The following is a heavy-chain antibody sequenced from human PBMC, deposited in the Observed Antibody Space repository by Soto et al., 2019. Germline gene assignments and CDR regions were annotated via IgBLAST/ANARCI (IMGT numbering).Heavy chain of an antibody. CDR1: GGSINSGNYY. Sequence: QLHLQESGPGLVKPSETLSLTCIVSGGSINSGNYYWGWIRQSPGKGLEWIESIYYSGGTLNNPSFRVRVTMSVATSKNQLTIKLNSATAADSGVYSCSRHGGSGWYAGSWFDHWGQGTLVTVSS. J-gene: IGHJ5*02. CDR3: SRHGGSGWYAGSWFDH. CDR2: IYYSGGT. D-gene: IGHD6-19*01. V-gene: IGHV4-39*01.